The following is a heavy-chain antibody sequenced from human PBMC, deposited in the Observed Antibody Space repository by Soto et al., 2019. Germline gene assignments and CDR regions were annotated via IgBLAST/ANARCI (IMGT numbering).Heavy chain of an antibody. CDR3: ASRRHYYDSSGYYSNWFDP. CDR1: GGTFSSYA. CDR2: IIPIFGTA. D-gene: IGHD3-22*01. Sequence: GASVKVSCKASGGTFSSYAISWVRQAPGQGLEWMGGIIPIFGTANYAQKFQGRVTITANESTSTAYMELSSLRSEDTAVYYCASRRHYYDSSGYYSNWFDPWGQGTLVTVSS. J-gene: IGHJ5*02. V-gene: IGHV1-69*13.